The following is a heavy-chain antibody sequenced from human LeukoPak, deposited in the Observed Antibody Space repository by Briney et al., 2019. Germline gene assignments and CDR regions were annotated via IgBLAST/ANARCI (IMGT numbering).Heavy chain of an antibody. CDR1: GFIFSGSA. CDR3: TGGTTVTTLDY. D-gene: IGHD4-17*01. V-gene: IGHV3-73*01. J-gene: IGHJ4*02. CDR2: IRSKAGSYAT. Sequence: AGGSLILSCVASGFIFSGSAMHWVRQASGKGLEWVARIRSKAGSYATEYAASVKGRFTISREDSKNTAYLQMNSLKTEDTAVYYCTGGTTVTTLDYWGQGTLVTVSS.